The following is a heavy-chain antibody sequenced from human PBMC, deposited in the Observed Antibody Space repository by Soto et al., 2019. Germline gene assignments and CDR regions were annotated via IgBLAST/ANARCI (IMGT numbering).Heavy chain of an antibody. J-gene: IGHJ4*02. CDR1: VGHISSNY. Sequence: SETLCLTCPVSVGHISSNYRSWVRQSPGKGLEWIGYIYYSGTTIYNPSLRSRVTISVDTSKSQFFLKLRSVNAADTAVYDCGRVSSLATIAYWGQGTLVTVSS. CDR3: GRVSSLATIAY. V-gene: IGHV4-59*01. CDR2: IYYSGTT. D-gene: IGHD5-12*01.